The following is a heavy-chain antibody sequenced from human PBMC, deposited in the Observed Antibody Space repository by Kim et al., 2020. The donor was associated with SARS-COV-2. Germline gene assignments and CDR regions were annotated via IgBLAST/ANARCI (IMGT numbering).Heavy chain of an antibody. CDR2: ISSSSSYI. J-gene: IGHJ6*02. CDR3: ARDDYKAIFGVDVYYYYGMDV. D-gene: IGHD3-3*01. CDR1: GFTFSSYS. V-gene: IGHV3-21*01. Sequence: GGSLRLSCAASGFTFSSYSMNWVRQAPGKGLEWVSSISSSSSYIYYADSVKGRFTISRDNAKNSLYLQMNSLRAEDTAVYYCARDDYKAIFGVDVYYYYGMDVWGQGTTVTVSS.